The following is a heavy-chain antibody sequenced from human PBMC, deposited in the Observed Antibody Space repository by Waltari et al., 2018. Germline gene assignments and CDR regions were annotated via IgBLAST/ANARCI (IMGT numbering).Heavy chain of an antibody. D-gene: IGHD1-26*01. V-gene: IGHV4-59*02. J-gene: IGHJ4*02. CDR2: IYNRGAT. Sequence: QVQLQESGPGLVKPSETLSLTCAVSGDSVDSYWWSWSRQPPGRGLEWIGYIYNRGATNYNPSLLSRATISVDTSKNYFSLNVTSVTAADTAVYYCARVRSSGSYYYFDYWGQGTLVAVSS. CDR1: GDSVDSYW. CDR3: ARVRSSGSYYYFDY.